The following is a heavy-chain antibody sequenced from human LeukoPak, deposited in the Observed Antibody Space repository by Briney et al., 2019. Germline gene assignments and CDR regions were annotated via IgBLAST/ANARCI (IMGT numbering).Heavy chain of an antibody. CDR1: GGSISSSSYY. CDR3: ARPVSAVAGMTFGY. J-gene: IGHJ4*02. CDR2: IYYSGST. D-gene: IGHD6-19*01. Sequence: PSETLSLTCTVSGGSISSSSYYWGWIRQPPGKGLEWIGSIYYSGSTYYNPSLKSRVTISVDTSKNQFSLKLSSVTAADTAVYYCARPVSAVAGMTFGYWGQGTLVTVSS. V-gene: IGHV4-39*01.